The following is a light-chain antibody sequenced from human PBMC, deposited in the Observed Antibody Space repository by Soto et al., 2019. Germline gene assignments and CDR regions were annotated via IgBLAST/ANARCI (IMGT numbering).Light chain of an antibody. CDR3: QQYGNSPPCT. Sequence: EIVLTQSPGALSLSPGERATLSCRASQSVSSSYLAWYQQKPGQAPRLLIHGASSRATGIPDRFSGSGSGTDFTLPITRLEPDDFAVYYCQQYGNSPPCTFGQGPKVAIK. CDR1: QSVSSSY. J-gene: IGKJ1*01. CDR2: GAS. V-gene: IGKV3-20*01.